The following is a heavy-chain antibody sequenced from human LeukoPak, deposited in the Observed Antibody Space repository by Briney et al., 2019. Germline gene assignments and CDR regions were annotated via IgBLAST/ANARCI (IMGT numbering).Heavy chain of an antibody. CDR1: GFTLSNYA. V-gene: IGHV3-23*01. J-gene: IGHJ4*02. CDR3: AKLDYGDY. CDR2: ISGSGTNT. Sequence: GGSLRLSCAASGFTLSNYAMNWVRQAPGKGLEWVSSISGSGTNTYYADSVKGRLTISRDTSKNTLYLQMNSLRAEDTAVYHCAKLDYGDYWGQGTLVTVSS.